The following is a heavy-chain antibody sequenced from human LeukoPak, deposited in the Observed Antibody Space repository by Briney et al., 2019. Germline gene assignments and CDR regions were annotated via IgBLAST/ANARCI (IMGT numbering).Heavy chain of an antibody. D-gene: IGHD4-23*01. CDR3: ARLGGVVTPFDY. Sequence: PSETLSLTCTVSGGSISSYYWSWIRQPPGKGLEWIGYIYYSGSTNYNPSLKSRVTISVDTSKNQFSLKLSSVTAADTAVYYCARLGGVVTPFDYWGQGTLVTVSS. CDR2: IYYSGST. J-gene: IGHJ4*02. CDR1: GGSISSYY. V-gene: IGHV4-59*01.